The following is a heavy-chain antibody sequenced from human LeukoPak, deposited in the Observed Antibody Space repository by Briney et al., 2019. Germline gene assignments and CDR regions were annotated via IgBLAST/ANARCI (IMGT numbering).Heavy chain of an antibody. D-gene: IGHD3-16*01. CDR2: VSTFNGYT. V-gene: IGHV1-18*04. J-gene: IGHJ4*02. CDR1: GYIFTSNS. Sequence: ASVKVFCKPSGYIFTSNSISWVRQAPGQGLEWMGWVSTFNGYTNYAKNLQGRVTMTRDTSTRTVYMEMRNMRSDDTAVYYCARGEFYYDLWGQGTLVTVSS. CDR3: ARGEFYYDL.